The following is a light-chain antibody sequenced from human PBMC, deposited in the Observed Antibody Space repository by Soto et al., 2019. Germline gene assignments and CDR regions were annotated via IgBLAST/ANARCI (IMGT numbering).Light chain of an antibody. CDR1: QSVRSSN. Sequence: EIVLTQSPGTLSLSPGERATLSCRASQSVRSSNLAWYQQSPGQAPRLLIFGASTRATGIPERFSGSGSGTDFTLTISRLKPEDFAVYYCQQYGSSPWTFGQGTKVEIK. J-gene: IGKJ1*01. V-gene: IGKV3-20*01. CDR2: GAS. CDR3: QQYGSSPWT.